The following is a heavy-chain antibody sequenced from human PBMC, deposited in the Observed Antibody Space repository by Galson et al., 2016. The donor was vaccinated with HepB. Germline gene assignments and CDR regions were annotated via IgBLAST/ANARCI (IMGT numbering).Heavy chain of an antibody. CDR1: GFSFRGYG. V-gene: IGHV3-30*03. CDR3: SSDGSYCSGGGCYSGVYYYALDV. D-gene: IGHD2-15*01. CDR2: ISNDGRNK. J-gene: IGHJ6*04. Sequence: SLRLSCAGSGFSFRGYGIHWVRQAPGKGLEWVALISNDGRNKEYADSVKGRFTIARDNSKNTLFLQVDSLRTEDTAVYYCSSDGSYCSGGGCYSGVYYYALDVWGKGTIVTVSS.